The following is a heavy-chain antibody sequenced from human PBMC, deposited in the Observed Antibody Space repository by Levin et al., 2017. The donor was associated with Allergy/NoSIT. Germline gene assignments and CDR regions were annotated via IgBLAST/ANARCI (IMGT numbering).Heavy chain of an antibody. D-gene: IGHD5-12*01. Sequence: GESLKISCAASGFNFNIHTLNWVRQAPGKGLEWVSSVSSQSSVFYTDSVRGRFTISRDNANNLVYLQMSSLQVEDTAVYYCVRAQGVATRFDYWGQGTLVTVSS. CDR1: GFNFNIHT. CDR3: VRAQGVATRFDY. J-gene: IGHJ4*02. V-gene: IGHV3-21*01. CDR2: VSSQSSV.